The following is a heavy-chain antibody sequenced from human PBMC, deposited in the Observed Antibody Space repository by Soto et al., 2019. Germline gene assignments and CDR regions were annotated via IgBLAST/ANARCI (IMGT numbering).Heavy chain of an antibody. CDR2: IWYDGSNK. J-gene: IGHJ4*02. CDR3: ARDSSPGETAVACDY. D-gene: IGHD6-19*01. Sequence: GGSLRLSCAASGFTFSSYGMHWVRQAPGKGLEWVAVIWYDGSNKYYADSVKGRFTISRDNSKNTLYLQMNSLRAEDTAVYYCARDSSPGETAVACDYWGQGTLVTVSS. V-gene: IGHV3-33*01. CDR1: GFTFSSYG.